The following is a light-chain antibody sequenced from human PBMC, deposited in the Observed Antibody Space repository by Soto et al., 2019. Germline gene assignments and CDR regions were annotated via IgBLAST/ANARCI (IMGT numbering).Light chain of an antibody. V-gene: IGKV1-39*01. Sequence: DIQMTQSPSSLSASVGDRVTITCRASQSISSYLNWYQQKPGKAPKLLIYAASSLQSGVPPRFSGSGSGTDFTLNITSLQPEDFATYYCQQSYSTPPWTFGQGTKVEIK. CDR3: QQSYSTPPWT. CDR1: QSISSY. J-gene: IGKJ1*01. CDR2: AAS.